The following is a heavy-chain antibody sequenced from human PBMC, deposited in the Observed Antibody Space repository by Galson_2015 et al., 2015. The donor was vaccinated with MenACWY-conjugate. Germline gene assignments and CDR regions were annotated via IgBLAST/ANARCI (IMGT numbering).Heavy chain of an antibody. CDR2: ISSSSSTI. CDR1: GFTFSTYS. CDR3: ARVPGYSYGYYDW. V-gene: IGHV3-48*02. J-gene: IGHJ4*02. Sequence: SLRLSCAASGFTFSTYSVNWVRQAPGKGLEWVSYISSSSSTIYYADSMKGRFTISRDNAKNSLYLQMNTLRDEDTAVYYCARVPGYSYGYYDWWGQGTLVTVSS. D-gene: IGHD5-18*01.